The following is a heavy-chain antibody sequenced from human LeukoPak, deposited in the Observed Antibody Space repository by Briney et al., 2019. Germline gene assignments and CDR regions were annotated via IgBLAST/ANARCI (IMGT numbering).Heavy chain of an antibody. CDR3: VRPGYYGSAY. J-gene: IGHJ4*02. CDR2: IRSEANSYAT. CDR1: GFTLSGSD. Sequence: GGSLKLSCAACGFTLSGSDMPWVRQASGKGLEWVGHIRSEANSYATAYAASVKGRFTISRDDSKNTAYLQMTSLKTEDTAVYYCVRPGYYGSAYWGQGTLGTLSS. D-gene: IGHD3-10*01. V-gene: IGHV3-73*01.